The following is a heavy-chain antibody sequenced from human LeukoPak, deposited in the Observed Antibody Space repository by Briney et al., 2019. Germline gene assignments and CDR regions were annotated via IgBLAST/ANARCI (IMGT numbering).Heavy chain of an antibody. CDR2: INHSGST. CDR1: GGSFSGYY. Sequence: PSETLSLTCAVCGGSFSGYYWSWIRQPPGKGLECIGEINHSGSTNYNPSLKSRVTISVDTSKNQFSLNLSSVTAADTAVYYCARGGISGSYYRVFDYWGQGVLVTVSS. CDR3: ARGGISGSYYRVFDY. V-gene: IGHV4-34*01. D-gene: IGHD3-10*01. J-gene: IGHJ4*02.